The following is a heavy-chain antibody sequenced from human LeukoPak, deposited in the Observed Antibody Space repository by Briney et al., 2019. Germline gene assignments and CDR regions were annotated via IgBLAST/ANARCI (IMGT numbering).Heavy chain of an antibody. D-gene: IGHD3-9*01. CDR1: GYTFTSFD. CDR2: MNPNSGNT. J-gene: IGHJ6*02. Sequence: ASVKVSCKASGYTFTSFDINWVRQATGQGLEWMGWMNPNSGNTGYAQKFQGRVTMTRNTSISTAYMELSSLRSEDTAVYYCARSLMSQLRYFDPGLGIPGGSDYYYGMDVWGQGTTVTVSS. V-gene: IGHV1-8*01. CDR3: ARSLMSQLRYFDPGLGIPGGSDYYYGMDV.